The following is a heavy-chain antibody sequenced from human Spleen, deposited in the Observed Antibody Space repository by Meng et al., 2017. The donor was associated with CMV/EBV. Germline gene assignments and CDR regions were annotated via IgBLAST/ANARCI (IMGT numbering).Heavy chain of an antibody. Sequence: FTDHFIHWVRQAPGQGLEWMGWIHPNSGGTNYAEKFQGRVTISRQTSIRTAYMELSRLRSDDTAFYYCARGVVSTYYFGSSGYSDSWGQGTLVTVLL. CDR3: ARGVVSTYYFGSSGYSDS. J-gene: IGHJ5*01. V-gene: IGHV1-2*02. D-gene: IGHD3-22*01. CDR2: IHPNSGGT. CDR1: FTDHF.